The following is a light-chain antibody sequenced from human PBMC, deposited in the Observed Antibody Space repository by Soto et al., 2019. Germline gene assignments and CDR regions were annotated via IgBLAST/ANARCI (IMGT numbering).Light chain of an antibody. CDR2: TIS. Sequence: QTVVTQEPSLTVSPGGTVTLTCASSTGAVTSDSYPSWFQQKPGQAPRALIYTISNKHSWTPARFSGSLLGGKAALTLSDVQPRGEGAYFCRPYHDGALVFGPGAKVPVL. CDR3: RPYHDGALV. J-gene: IGLJ1*01. CDR1: TGAVTSDSY. V-gene: IGLV7-43*01.